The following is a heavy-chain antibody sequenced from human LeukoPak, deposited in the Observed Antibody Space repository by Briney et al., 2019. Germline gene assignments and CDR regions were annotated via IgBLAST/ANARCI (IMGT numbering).Heavy chain of an antibody. V-gene: IGHV3-7*04. CDR3: ARGHCSSTSCYWGDWFDP. CDR1: GFTFSSYW. Sequence: GGSLRLSCAASGFTFSSYWMSWVRQAPGKGLEWVANIKQDGSEKYYVDSVKGRFTISRDNAKNSLYLQMNSLRAEDTAVYYCARGHCSSTSCYWGDWFDPWGQGTLVTVSS. J-gene: IGHJ5*02. D-gene: IGHD2-2*01. CDR2: IKQDGSEK.